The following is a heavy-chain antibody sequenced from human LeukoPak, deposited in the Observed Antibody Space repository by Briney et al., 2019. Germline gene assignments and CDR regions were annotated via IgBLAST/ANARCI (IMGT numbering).Heavy chain of an antibody. V-gene: IGHV3-23*01. CDR3: ARDLEFDL. CDR2: IGGDGAGT. CDR1: GLTFSDYA. J-gene: IGHJ2*01. Sequence: GGSLRLSCAASGLTFSDYAMSWVRQARGKGLEWVSSIGGDGAGTYYADSVKGRFTISRDNSKNTLYLQMNSLRAEDTAVYYCARDLEFDLWGRGTLVTVSS.